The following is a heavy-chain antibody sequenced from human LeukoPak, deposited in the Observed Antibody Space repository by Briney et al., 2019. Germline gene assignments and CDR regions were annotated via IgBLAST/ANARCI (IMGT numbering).Heavy chain of an antibody. D-gene: IGHD6-25*01. J-gene: IGHJ4*02. CDR2: VNHSGYT. CDR1: GTSFTSYY. CDR3: ARIDPLGFFDQ. V-gene: IGHV4-34*01. Sequence: SETLSLTCGVSGTSFTSYYWSWIRQTPGKGLEWIGEVNHSGYTNMNPSLKSRVTISVDTSKNQFSLMMTSVTAADTAVYFCARIDPLGFFDQWGPGTLVTVSS.